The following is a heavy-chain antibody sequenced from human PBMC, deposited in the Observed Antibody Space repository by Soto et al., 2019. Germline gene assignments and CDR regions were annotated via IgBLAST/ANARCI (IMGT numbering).Heavy chain of an antibody. CDR2: IVVGSGNT. Sequence: ASVKVSCKASGFTFTSSAVQWVRQARGQRLEWIGWIVVGSGNTNYAQKFQERVTITRGMSTSTAYMELSSLRSEDTAVYYCAALEEGYSSSSHSEYYFDYWGQGTLVTVSS. CDR3: AALEEGYSSSSHSEYYFDY. CDR1: GFTFTSSA. J-gene: IGHJ4*02. V-gene: IGHV1-58*01. D-gene: IGHD6-6*01.